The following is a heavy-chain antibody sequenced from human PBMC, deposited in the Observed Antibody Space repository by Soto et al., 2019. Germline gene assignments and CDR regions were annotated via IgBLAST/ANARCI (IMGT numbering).Heavy chain of an antibody. J-gene: IGHJ4*02. CDR3: AKDGRHCSGGSCPQGH. V-gene: IGHV1-2*02. CDR2: INPISGGT. Sequence: ASVKVSCKTSGYTFTGHHIHWVRQAPGQGLEWMGWINPISGGTKYREKFQGRVSITRDRSSSTAYMELSSLTSDDSAVYYCAKDGRHCSGGSCPQGHWGQGTLVTVSS. D-gene: IGHD2-15*01. CDR1: GYTFTGHH.